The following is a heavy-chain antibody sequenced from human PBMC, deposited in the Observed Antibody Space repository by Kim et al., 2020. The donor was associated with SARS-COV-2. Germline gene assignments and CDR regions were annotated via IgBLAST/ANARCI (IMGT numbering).Heavy chain of an antibody. Sequence: YADSVKGRFTISRDNAKNSLYLQMNSLRAEDTAVYYCARDRLRFLEWLDYWGQGTLVTVSS. V-gene: IGHV3-21*01. D-gene: IGHD3-3*01. CDR3: ARDRLRFLEWLDY. J-gene: IGHJ4*02.